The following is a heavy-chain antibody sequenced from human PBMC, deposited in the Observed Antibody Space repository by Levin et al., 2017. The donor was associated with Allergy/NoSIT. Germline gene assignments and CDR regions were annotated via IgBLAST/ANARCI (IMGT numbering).Heavy chain of an antibody. V-gene: IGHV1-45*02. CDR3: ARSRSYYGSGSQQGDAFDI. D-gene: IGHD3-10*01. Sequence: KISCKASGYTFTYRYLHWVRQAPGQALEWMGWITPFNGNTNYAQKFQDRVTITRDRSMSTAYMELSSLRAEDTAMYYCARSRSYYGSGSQQGDAFDIWGQGTMVTVSS. CDR1: GYTFTYRY. CDR2: ITPFNGNT. J-gene: IGHJ3*02.